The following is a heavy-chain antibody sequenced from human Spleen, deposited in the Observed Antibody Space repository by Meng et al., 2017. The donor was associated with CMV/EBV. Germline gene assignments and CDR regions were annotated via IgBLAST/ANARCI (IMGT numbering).Heavy chain of an antibody. V-gene: IGHV5-51*07. CDR3: ARRTTIFGVVIPRDDAFDM. CDR2: IYPSDSET. D-gene: IGHD3-3*01. CDR1: GYRFTSYW. J-gene: IGHJ3*02. Sequence: GGSLRLSCKGSGYRFTSYWIGWVHQMPGKGLEWMGIIYPSDSETRYSPSFQGQVTISADKSISTAYLQWSSLKASDSAMYYCARRTTIFGVVIPRDDAFDMWGQGTMVTVSS.